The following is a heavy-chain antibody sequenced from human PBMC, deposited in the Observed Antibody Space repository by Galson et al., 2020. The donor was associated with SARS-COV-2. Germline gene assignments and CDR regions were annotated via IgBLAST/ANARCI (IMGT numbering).Heavy chain of an antibody. CDR3: ARHGRGELLFPFDY. CDR2: TYDHGST. V-gene: IGHV4-39*01. Sequence: SETLSLTCTVSGGSISSRIYFWGWIRQPPGKALQWIGTTYDHGSTYYDPSLKSRLTISVDTSKNQFSLKLSSVTAADTAVYYCARHGRGELLFPFDYWGQGILVTVSS. CDR1: GGSISSRIYF. J-gene: IGHJ4*02. D-gene: IGHD1-26*01.